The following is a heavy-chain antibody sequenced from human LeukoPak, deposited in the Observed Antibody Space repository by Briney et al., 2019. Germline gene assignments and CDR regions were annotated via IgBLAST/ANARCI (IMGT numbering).Heavy chain of an antibody. D-gene: IGHD6-19*01. J-gene: IGHJ4*02. V-gene: IGHV4-61*08. Sequence: SETLSLTCTVSGGSISSGGYYWSWVRQPPGTGLEWIGYIYYSGSTNYNPSLKSRVTISVDTSKNQFSLKLSSVTAADTAVYYCARGGGVRGWYTGGIYYFDYWGQGTLVTVSS. CDR3: ARGGGVRGWYTGGIYYFDY. CDR2: IYYSGST. CDR1: GGSISSGGYY.